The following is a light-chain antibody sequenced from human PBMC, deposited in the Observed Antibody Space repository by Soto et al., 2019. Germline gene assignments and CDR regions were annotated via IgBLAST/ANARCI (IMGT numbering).Light chain of an antibody. J-gene: IGLJ3*02. Sequence: QSALTQPPSASGSPGQSVTISCTGTSSDIGGYDYVSWYQQHPGKAPKLIIYEVNKRASGVPDRFSGSKSGNTASLIVSGLQAEDEADYYCSSYAGSNNLVFAGGTKVTVL. CDR2: EVN. CDR3: SSYAGSNNLV. V-gene: IGLV2-8*01. CDR1: SSDIGGYDY.